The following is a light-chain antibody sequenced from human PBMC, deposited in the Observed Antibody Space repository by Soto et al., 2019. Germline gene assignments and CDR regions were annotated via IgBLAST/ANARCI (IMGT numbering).Light chain of an antibody. CDR2: GAS. Sequence: EIVLTQSPGILSLSPGERASLSCRASQSVSNNYLAWYQLKPGQAPRLLIFGASSKATGIPDRFSGSGSGTDFTLTISRLEPEDFAIYYCQQYVLSPYSFGQETTVEIK. V-gene: IGKV3-20*01. CDR1: QSVSNNY. J-gene: IGKJ2*03. CDR3: QQYVLSPYS.